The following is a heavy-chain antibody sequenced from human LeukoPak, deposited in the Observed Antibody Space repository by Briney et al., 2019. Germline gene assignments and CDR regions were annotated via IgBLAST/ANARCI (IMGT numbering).Heavy chain of an antibody. V-gene: IGHV3-21*01. CDR2: ISSSSGYI. CDR3: ARDDPYLTSAGGSFDY. Sequence: GGSLRLSCAASGFTFSSYSMNWVRQAPGKGLEWVSSISSSSGYIYYADSVKGRFTISRDNAKNSLYLQMNSLRAEDTAVYYCARDDPYLTSAGGSFDYWGQGTLVTVSS. D-gene: IGHD6-13*01. CDR1: GFTFSSYS. J-gene: IGHJ4*02.